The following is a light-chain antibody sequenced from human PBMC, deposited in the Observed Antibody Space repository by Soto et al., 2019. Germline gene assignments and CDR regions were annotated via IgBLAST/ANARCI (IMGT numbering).Light chain of an antibody. J-gene: IGLJ2*01. CDR3: QSYDSSLRGSVV. CDR2: GNS. CDR1: SSNIGAGYD. Sequence: QPVLTQPPSVSGAPGQRVTISCTGSSSNIGAGYDVHWYQQLPGTAPKLLIYGNSNRPSGVPDRFSGSKSGTSASLAITGLQVEDEADYYCQSYDSSLRGSVVFGGGTKLTVL. V-gene: IGLV1-40*01.